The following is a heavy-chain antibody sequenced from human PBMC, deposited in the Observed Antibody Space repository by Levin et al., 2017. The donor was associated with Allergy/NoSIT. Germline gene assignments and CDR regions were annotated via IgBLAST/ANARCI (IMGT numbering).Heavy chain of an antibody. CDR2: INHSGST. D-gene: IGHD2-2*01. V-gene: IGHV4-34*01. J-gene: IGHJ5*02. CDR1: GGSFSGYY. CDR3: ARGGPAASGNWFDP. Sequence: PSETLSLTCAVYGGSFSGYYWSWIRQPPGKGLEWIGEINHSGSTNYNPSLKSRVTISVDTSKNQFSLKLSSVTAADTAVYYCARGGPAASGNWFDPWGQGTLVTVSS.